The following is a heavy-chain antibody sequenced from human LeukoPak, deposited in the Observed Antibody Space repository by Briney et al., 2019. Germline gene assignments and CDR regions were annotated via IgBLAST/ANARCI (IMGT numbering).Heavy chain of an antibody. CDR2: AYYTSKWYI. J-gene: IGHJ4*02. CDR3: ARGTADTGFNY. CDR1: GDSVSSNSAG. D-gene: IGHD2-8*02. V-gene: IGHV6-1*01. Sequence: SQTLSLTCAISGDSVSSNSAGWNWIRQSPSRGLEWLGRAYYTSKWYIQYATPVKSRLTINPDTSKNQFSLQLDSVTPDDTAVYYCARGTADTGFNYWGQGTLVTVSS.